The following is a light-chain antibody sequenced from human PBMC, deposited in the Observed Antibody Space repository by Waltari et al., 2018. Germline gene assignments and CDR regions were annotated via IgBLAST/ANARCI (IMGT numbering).Light chain of an antibody. CDR2: EVS. V-gene: IGLV2-23*02. CDR1: SSDAGRYNL. CDR3: CSYAGSSTLWV. Sequence: QSALTQPASVSGSPGQSITISCPGTSSDAGRYNLVPWYHPHPGKAPKLMISEVSQRPSGVSNRFSGSKSGNTASLTISGLQAEDEADYYCCSYAGSSTLWVFGGGTKLTVL. J-gene: IGLJ3*02.